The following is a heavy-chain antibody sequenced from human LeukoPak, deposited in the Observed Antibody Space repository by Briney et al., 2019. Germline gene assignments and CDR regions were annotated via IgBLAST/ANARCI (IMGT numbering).Heavy chain of an antibody. D-gene: IGHD3-10*01. V-gene: IGHV3-23*01. CDR3: AKVTGSGSYLADAFDI. J-gene: IGHJ3*02. CDR1: GPTFSSYG. CDR2: ISGSGDST. Sequence: GGSLRLSCAASGPTFSSYGMNWVRQAPGKGLEWVSAISGSGDSTYHADSVRGRFTVSRDNSKNTLYLQMKSLRAEDTAVYYCAKVTGSGSYLADAFDIWGHGTVVTVSS.